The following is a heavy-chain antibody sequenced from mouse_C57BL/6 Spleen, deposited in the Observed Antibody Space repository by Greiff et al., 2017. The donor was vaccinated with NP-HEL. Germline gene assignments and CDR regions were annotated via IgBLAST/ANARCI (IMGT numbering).Heavy chain of an antibody. CDR2: LSNGGGST. J-gene: IGHJ3*01. CDR3: ARHPAQATSWFAY. CDR1: GFTFSDYY. V-gene: IGHV5-12*01. D-gene: IGHD3-2*02. Sequence: EVKVVESGGGLVQPGGSLKLSCAASGFTFSDYYMYWVRQTPEKRLEWVAYLSNGGGSTYYPDTVKGRFTISRDNAKNTLYLQMSRLKSEDTAMYYCARHPAQATSWFAYWGQGTLVTVSA.